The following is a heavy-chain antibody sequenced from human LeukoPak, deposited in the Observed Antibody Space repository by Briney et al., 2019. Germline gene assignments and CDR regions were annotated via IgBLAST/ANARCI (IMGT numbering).Heavy chain of an antibody. CDR2: IWYDGSNK. CDR3: ARARYGYSYYFDY. D-gene: IGHD4-17*01. J-gene: IGHJ4*02. V-gene: IGHV3-33*01. CDR1: GXTFSRYG. Sequence: GNSLRLSCAASGXTFSRYGVHWVRQAPGKGLESVAHIWYDGSNKYYADSVKGRFTISGDNSKNTLYVQLYSRRAQDTVVYYGARARYGYSYYFDYWGQGTLVTVSS.